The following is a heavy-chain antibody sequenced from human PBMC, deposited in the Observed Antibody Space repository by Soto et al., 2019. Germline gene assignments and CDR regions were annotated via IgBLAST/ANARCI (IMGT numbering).Heavy chain of an antibody. V-gene: IGHV3-30*18. Sequence: VQLVESGGGVVQPGWSLRLSCAASGFTFSDYAMHWVRQAPGKGLEWVAAVSHDGRNTHYADSVKGRFTISRDSSKKTVSLEMTSLRAEDTAVYYCAKGGRQWLVTSDFNYWGQGALVTVSS. J-gene: IGHJ4*02. D-gene: IGHD6-19*01. CDR2: VSHDGRNT. CDR1: GFTFSDYA. CDR3: AKGGRQWLVTSDFNY.